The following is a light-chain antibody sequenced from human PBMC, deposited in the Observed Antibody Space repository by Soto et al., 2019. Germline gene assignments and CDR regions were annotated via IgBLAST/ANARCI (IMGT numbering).Light chain of an antibody. CDR1: QTIXGL. CDR3: XXRHNWPIT. Sequence: EIVLTXSXATLSLSPGERATLSCXTSQTIXGLLNCYQQRPGQAPRLLIYDTSNRATDIPARFSGSGSGTDFILTISSLDPEXFGVYXXXXRHNWPITFGQGTRLDIK. J-gene: IGKJ5*01. CDR2: DTS. V-gene: IGKV3-11*01.